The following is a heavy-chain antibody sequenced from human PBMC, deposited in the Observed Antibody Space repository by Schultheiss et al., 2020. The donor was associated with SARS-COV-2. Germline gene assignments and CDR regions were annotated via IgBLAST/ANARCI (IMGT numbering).Heavy chain of an antibody. D-gene: IGHD2-21*01. Sequence: GGSLRLSCATSGFTFSDYWMTWVRQAPGKGLEWVAIISQDGNNKNYVDSMRGRFTISRDNAKNSLYLQMNSLRAEDTAVYYCATPPRGETSNYWGQGTLVTVSS. CDR2: ISQDGNNK. V-gene: IGHV3-7*01. CDR1: GFTFSDYW. CDR3: ATPPRGETSNY. J-gene: IGHJ4*02.